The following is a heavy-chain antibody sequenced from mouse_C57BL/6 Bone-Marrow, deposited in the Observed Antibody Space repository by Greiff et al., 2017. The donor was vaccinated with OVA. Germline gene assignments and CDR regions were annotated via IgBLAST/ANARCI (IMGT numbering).Heavy chain of an antibody. Sequence: QVQLQQSGAELVKPGASVKMSCKASGYTFTTYPIEWMKQNHGKSLEWIGNFHPYNDDTKYNEKFKGKATITADTSSNTAYLQLSSLTSEDTAIYYCARGYPYWGQGTTLTVSS. V-gene: IGHV1-47*01. D-gene: IGHD3-2*02. CDR3: ARGYPY. CDR2: FHPYNDDT. J-gene: IGHJ2*01. CDR1: GYTFTTYP.